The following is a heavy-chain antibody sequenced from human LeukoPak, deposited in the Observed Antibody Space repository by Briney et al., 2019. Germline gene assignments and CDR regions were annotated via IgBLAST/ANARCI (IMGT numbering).Heavy chain of an antibody. V-gene: IGHV4-39*01. CDR3: ARRASGSGGTQAGMDV. D-gene: IGHD2-15*01. J-gene: IGHJ6*02. Sequence: SETLSLTCSVSGGSIISAVHYWDWIRQPPGKGLEWIGSILYTGSSWVKPSLHSRASISVDTSRNQFSLRLYSVSATDTALYYCARRASGSGGTQAGMDVWGQGTTVFVSS. CDR1: GGSIISAVHY. CDR2: ILYTGSS.